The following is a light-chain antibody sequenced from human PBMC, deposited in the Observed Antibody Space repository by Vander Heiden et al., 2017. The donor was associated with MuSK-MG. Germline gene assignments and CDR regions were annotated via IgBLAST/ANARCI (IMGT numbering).Light chain of an antibody. CDR3: QQPYNGRPKIT. CDR2: DAS. Sequence: EIVLTQSPATLSVSPGERATLSCRASQSVSSYLAWYQQKPGQAPRLLIYDASNRATGIIARLSRSRGSTAVNTPIISRVPADFGVYYCQQPYNGRPKITFGRGTKVEIK. V-gene: IGKV3-11*01. J-gene: IGKJ4*01. CDR1: QSVSSY.